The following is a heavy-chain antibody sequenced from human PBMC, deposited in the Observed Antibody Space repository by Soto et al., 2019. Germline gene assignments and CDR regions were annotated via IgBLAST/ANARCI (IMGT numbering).Heavy chain of an antibody. CDR1: GGSISSGGYY. Sequence: QVQLQESGPGLVKPSQTLSLTCTVSGGSISSGGYYWSWIRQHPGKGLEWIGYIYYSGSTYYNPSLKSRVTRAVDTSKNQFSRKLSSVTAADTAVYYCARVPHGAGDSWCDPWGQGTLVTVSS. D-gene: IGHD3-10*01. CDR3: ARVPHGAGDSWCDP. CDR2: IYYSGST. V-gene: IGHV4-31*03. J-gene: IGHJ5*02.